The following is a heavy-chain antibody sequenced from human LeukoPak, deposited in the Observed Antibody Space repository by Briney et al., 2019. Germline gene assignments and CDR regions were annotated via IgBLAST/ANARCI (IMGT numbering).Heavy chain of an antibody. CDR3: ARVAPRYYDFWSGPWDYYGMDV. CDR2: INHSGST. J-gene: IGHJ6*02. CDR1: GGSFSGYY. D-gene: IGHD3-3*01. V-gene: IGHV4-34*01. Sequence: SETLSLTSAVYGGSFSGYYWSWIRQPPGKGLEWIGEINHSGSTNYNPSLKSRVTISVDTSKNQFSLKLSSVTAADTAVYYCARVAPRYYDFWSGPWDYYGMDVWGQGTTVTVSS.